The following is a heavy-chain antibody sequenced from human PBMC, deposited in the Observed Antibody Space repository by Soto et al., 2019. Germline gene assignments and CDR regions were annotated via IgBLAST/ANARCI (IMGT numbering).Heavy chain of an antibody. CDR3: ARDPYPAYCSGGSCYPFDP. CDR1: GYAFTSYG. Sequence: ASVKVSCKASGYAFTSYGISWVRQAPGQGLEWMGWISAYNGNTNYAQKLQGRVTMTTDTSTSTAYMELRSLRSDDTAVYYCARDPYPAYCSGGSCYPFDPRGPGTLVTVSS. CDR2: ISAYNGNT. V-gene: IGHV1-18*01. J-gene: IGHJ5*02. D-gene: IGHD2-15*01.